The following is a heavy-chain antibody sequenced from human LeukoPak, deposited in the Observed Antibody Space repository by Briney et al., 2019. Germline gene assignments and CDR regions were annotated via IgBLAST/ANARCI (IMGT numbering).Heavy chain of an antibody. D-gene: IGHD3-3*01. J-gene: IGHJ6*03. CDR3: ASTGTIFGVGDSQGYMDV. CDR2: IYYSGST. V-gene: IGHV4-38-2*02. Sequence: SETLSLTCTVSGYSISSGYYWGWIRQPPGKGLEWIGSIYYSGSTYYNPSLKSRVTISVDTSKNQFSLKLSSVTAADTAVYYCASTGTIFGVGDSQGYMDVWGKGTTVTVSS. CDR1: GYSISSGYY.